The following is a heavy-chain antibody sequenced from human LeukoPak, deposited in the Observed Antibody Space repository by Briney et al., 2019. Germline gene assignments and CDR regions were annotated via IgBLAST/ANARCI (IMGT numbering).Heavy chain of an antibody. Sequence: PGGSLRLSCAASGFTFSSYAFYWVRQAPGKGLEWVAVNSYDGSSRYYAASVKRRFTISRDNSKNTLSLQMNSLRAEDTAVYNGAKDIGGDITPRFGIHHWGQGTLVTVSS. CDR2: NSYDGSSR. D-gene: IGHD1-26*01. CDR1: GFTFSSYA. J-gene: IGHJ1*01. CDR3: AKDIGGDITPRFGIHH. V-gene: IGHV3-30*04.